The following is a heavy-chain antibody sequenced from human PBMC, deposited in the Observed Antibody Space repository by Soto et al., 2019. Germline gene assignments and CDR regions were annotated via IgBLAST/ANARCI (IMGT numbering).Heavy chain of an antibody. CDR3: AKDPDYGDYERHYYYYGMDV. J-gene: IGHJ6*02. V-gene: IGHV3-30*18. D-gene: IGHD4-17*01. CDR2: ISYDGSNK. CDR1: GFTFSSYG. Sequence: LRLSCAASGFTFSSYGMHWVRQAPGKGLEWVAVISYDGSNKYYADSVKGRFTISRDNSKNTLYLQMNSLRAEDTAVYYCAKDPDYGDYERHYYYYGMDVWGQGTTVTVSS.